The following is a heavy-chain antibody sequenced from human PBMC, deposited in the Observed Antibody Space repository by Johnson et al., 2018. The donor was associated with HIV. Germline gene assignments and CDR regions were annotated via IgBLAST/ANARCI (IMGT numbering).Heavy chain of an antibody. Sequence: VESGGGLVQPGRSLRLSCAASGFSFDDYAMYWVRQAPGKGLEWVSDISWNSSTSYADSVKGRFTISRDNAKNSLILQMNSLRDEDTAVYYCARDLDTAMVTCAIDIWGQGTMVTVSS. J-gene: IGHJ3*02. CDR2: ISWNSST. CDR1: GFSFDDYA. CDR3: ARDLDTAMVTCAIDI. D-gene: IGHD5-18*01. V-gene: IGHV3-9*01.